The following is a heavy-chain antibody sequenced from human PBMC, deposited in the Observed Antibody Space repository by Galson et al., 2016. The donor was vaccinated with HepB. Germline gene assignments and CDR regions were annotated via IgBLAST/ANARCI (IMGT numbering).Heavy chain of an antibody. J-gene: IGHJ3*02. D-gene: IGHD4-17*01. CDR2: IHSDGSTT. CDR3: ARESPTTAGAFDI. Sequence: SLRLSCAASGFIFSNYWMHWVRHAPGKGLVWVSRIHSDGSTTSYADSVKGRFTVSRDNAKNTLYMQMNSLRAEDTAVYYCARESPTTAGAFDIWGQGTMVTVSS. CDR1: GFIFSNYW. V-gene: IGHV3-74*01.